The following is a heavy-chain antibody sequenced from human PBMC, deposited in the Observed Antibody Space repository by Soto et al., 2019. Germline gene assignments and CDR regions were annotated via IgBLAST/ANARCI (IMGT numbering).Heavy chain of an antibody. CDR3: ARRYGGTFDY. V-gene: IGHV4-59*08. J-gene: IGHJ4*02. D-gene: IGHD2-15*01. Sequence: PSETLSLTCTVSGGSISSYYWSWIRQPPGKGLEWIGYIYYSGSTNYNPSLKSRVTISVDTSKNQFSLKLSSATAADTAVYYCARRYGGTFDYWGQGTLVTAPQ. CDR1: GGSISSYY. CDR2: IYYSGST.